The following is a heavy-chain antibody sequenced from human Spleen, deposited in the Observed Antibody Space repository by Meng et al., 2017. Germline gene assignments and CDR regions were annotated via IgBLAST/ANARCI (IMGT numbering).Heavy chain of an antibody. J-gene: IGHJ4*02. CDR3: TRASPFNWNQPRSFDY. CDR1: GFTFGDYA. CDR2: IRSKAYGGTT. Sequence: GESLKISCTGSGFTFGDYAMSWVRQAPGKGLEWVGFIRSKAYGGTTEYAASVKGRFTISRDDSKSIADLQMNSLKTEDTAVYSCTRASPFNWNQPRSFDYWGQGTLVTVSS. V-gene: IGHV3-49*04. D-gene: IGHD1-1*01.